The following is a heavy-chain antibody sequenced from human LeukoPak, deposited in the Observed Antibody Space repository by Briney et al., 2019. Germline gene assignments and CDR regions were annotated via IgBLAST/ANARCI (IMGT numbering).Heavy chain of an antibody. Sequence: GGSLRLSCAASGFNFSTYGMHWVRQAPGKGLEWVAVISYDGSNKYYADSVKGRFTISRDNSKNTLYLQMNSLRAEDTAVYYCAKDFEVVPSPSDYWGQGTLVTVSS. D-gene: IGHD3-3*01. CDR3: AKDFEVVPSPSDY. CDR1: GFNFSTYG. J-gene: IGHJ4*02. V-gene: IGHV3-30*18. CDR2: ISYDGSNK.